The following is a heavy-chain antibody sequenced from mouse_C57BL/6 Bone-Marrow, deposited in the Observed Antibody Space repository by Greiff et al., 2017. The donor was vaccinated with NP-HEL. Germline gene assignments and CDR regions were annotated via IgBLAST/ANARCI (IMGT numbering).Heavy chain of an antibody. CDR3: AREGNYYGSSLSYYAMDY. V-gene: IGHV15-2*01. CDR1: DSEVFPIAY. D-gene: IGHD1-1*01. CDR2: ILPSIGRT. Sequence: QVQLQQSGSELRSPGSSVKLSCKDFDSEVFPIAYMSWVRQQPGHGFEWIGGILPSIGRTIYGEKFEDKATLDADTLSNTAYLELNSLTSEDSAIYYCAREGNYYGSSLSYYAMDYWGQGTSVTVSS. J-gene: IGHJ4*01.